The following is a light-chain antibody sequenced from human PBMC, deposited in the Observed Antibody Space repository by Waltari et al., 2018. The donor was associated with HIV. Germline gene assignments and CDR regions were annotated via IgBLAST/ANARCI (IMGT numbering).Light chain of an antibody. CDR3: QSFDSSLSSSVV. Sequence: HSVLTQAPSVSGAPGQRVTISCSGSSSNIGAGYDVHWYQQRPGTAPKLLIYGDTYRPSGVPDRFSGSKSGTSASLVITGLQPEDEADYYCQSFDSSLSSSVVFGGGTKLTVL. CDR1: SSNIGAGYD. CDR2: GDT. V-gene: IGLV1-40*01. J-gene: IGLJ2*01.